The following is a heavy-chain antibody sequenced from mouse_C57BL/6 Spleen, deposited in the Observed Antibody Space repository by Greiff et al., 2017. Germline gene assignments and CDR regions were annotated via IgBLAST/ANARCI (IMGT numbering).Heavy chain of an antibody. J-gene: IGHJ2*01. CDR2: IDPSDSYT. CDR1: GYTFTSYW. D-gene: IGHD4-1*01. V-gene: IGHV1-69*01. Sequence: VQLQQPGAELVMPGASVKLSCKASGYTFTSYWMHWVKQRPGQGLEWIGEIDPSDSYTNYNQKFKGKSTLTVDKSASTAYMQLSSLTSEDSAVYYCARDWDHYCDDWGQGTTLTVSS. CDR3: ARDWDHYCDD.